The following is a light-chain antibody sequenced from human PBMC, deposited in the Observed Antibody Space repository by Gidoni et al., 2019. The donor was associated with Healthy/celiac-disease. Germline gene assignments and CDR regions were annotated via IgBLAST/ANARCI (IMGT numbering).Light chain of an antibody. J-gene: IGKJ1*01. CDR1: QSVSSY. CDR3: QRRSNWPPLT. Sequence: EIVLTQSPATLSLSPGERATLSCRASQSVSSYLSWYQQKPGQAPRLLIYEASNRATGNPARFSGSGSGTGFTLTISSLEPEDFAVYYCQRRSNWPPLTFXXXTKVEIK. V-gene: IGKV3-11*01. CDR2: EAS.